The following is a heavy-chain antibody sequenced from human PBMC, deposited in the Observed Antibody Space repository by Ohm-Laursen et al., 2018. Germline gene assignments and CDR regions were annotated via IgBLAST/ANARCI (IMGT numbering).Heavy chain of an antibody. Sequence: SETLSLTCAVSGGSFSGYYWSWIRQPPGKGLEWIGEINHSGSTNYNPSLKSRVTISVDTSKNQFSLKLSSVTAADTAVYYYARPLHYYDSSVYYYWGQGTLVTVSS. D-gene: IGHD3-22*01. V-gene: IGHV4-34*01. CDR1: GGSFSGYY. CDR3: ARPLHYYDSSVYYY. J-gene: IGHJ4*02. CDR2: INHSGST.